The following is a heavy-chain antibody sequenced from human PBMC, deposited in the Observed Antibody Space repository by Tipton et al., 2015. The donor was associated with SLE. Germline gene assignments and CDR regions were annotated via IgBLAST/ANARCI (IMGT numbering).Heavy chain of an antibody. CDR3: ARDKDSYYDFWSGYFDY. CDR2: ISSSSSYT. V-gene: IGHV3-11*06. J-gene: IGHJ4*02. Sequence: SLRLSCAASGFTFSDYYMSWIRQAPGKGLEWVSYISSSSSYTNYADSVKGRFTISRDNAKNSLYLQMNSLRAEDTAVYYCARDKDSYYDFWSGYFDYWGQRTLVTVSS. D-gene: IGHD3-3*01. CDR1: GFTFSDYY.